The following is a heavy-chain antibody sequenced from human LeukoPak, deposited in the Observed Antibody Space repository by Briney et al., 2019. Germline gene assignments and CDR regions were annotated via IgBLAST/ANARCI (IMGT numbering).Heavy chain of an antibody. Sequence: GGSLRLSCAASGFTFSSYGMHSVRQAPGKGLEWVAVIWYDGSNKYYADSVKGRFTISRDNSKNTLYLQMNSLRAEDTVVYYCARGKYSNGWYYFDYWGQGTLVTVSS. CDR2: IWYDGSNK. D-gene: IGHD6-19*01. CDR3: ARGKYSNGWYYFDY. V-gene: IGHV3-33*01. J-gene: IGHJ4*02. CDR1: GFTFSSYG.